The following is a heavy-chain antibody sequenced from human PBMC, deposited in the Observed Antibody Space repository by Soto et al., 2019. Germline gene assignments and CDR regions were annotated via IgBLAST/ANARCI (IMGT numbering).Heavy chain of an antibody. D-gene: IGHD5-18*01. Sequence: SETLSLTCTVSGGSVSSGSYYCSWIRQPPGKGLEWIGYIYYSGSTNYNPSLKSRVTISVDTSKNQFSLKLSSVTAADTAVYYCARGVARYSYAVIGAFDIWGQGTMVTVS. J-gene: IGHJ3*02. CDR3: ARGVARYSYAVIGAFDI. CDR1: GGSVSSGSYY. V-gene: IGHV4-61*01. CDR2: IYYSGST.